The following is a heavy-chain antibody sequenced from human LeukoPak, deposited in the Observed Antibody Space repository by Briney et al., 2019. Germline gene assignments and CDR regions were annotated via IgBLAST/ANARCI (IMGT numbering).Heavy chain of an antibody. J-gene: IGHJ4*02. CDR3: AKDRDIVVVVAATSFDY. CDR1: GFTFSSYA. Sequence: PGGSLRLSCAASGFTFSSYAMSWVRQAPGKGLEWVSAISGSGGSTYYADSVKGRFTISRDNSKNTLYLQMNSLRVEDTAVYYCAKDRDIVVVVAATSFDYWGQGTLVTVSS. D-gene: IGHD2-15*01. CDR2: ISGSGGST. V-gene: IGHV3-23*01.